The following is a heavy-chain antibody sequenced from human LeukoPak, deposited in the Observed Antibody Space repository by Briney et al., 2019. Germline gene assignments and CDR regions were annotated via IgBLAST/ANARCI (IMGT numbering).Heavy chain of an antibody. CDR1: GYSISSGYY. Sequence: SETLSLTCAVSGYSISSGYYWGWIRQPPVKGLEWIGSINHSGSTYYNPSLKSRVTISIDTSKNQFSLNLSSVTAADTAVYYCSRGGNFAFWGQGTLVTVSS. J-gene: IGHJ4*02. CDR2: INHSGST. CDR3: SRGGNFAF. V-gene: IGHV4-38-2*01.